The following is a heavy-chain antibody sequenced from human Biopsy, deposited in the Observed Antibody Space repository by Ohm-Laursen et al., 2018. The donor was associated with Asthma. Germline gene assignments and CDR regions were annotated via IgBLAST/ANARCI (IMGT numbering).Heavy chain of an antibody. V-gene: IGHV5-51*01. D-gene: IGHD1-7*01. CDR3: ARFIDGTFFVDY. Sequence: ESLRISCKGSGDSFTNYWIGWVRQMPGKGLEWMGIIFAANSETKYSPSFQGQVTISADMSISTAFLQWSSLKASDTAIYYCARFIDGTFFVDYWGQGTLVTVSS. CDR1: GDSFTNYW. CDR2: IFAANSET. J-gene: IGHJ4*02.